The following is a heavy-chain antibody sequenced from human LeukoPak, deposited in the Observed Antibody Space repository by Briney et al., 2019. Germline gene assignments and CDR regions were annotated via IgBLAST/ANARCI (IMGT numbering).Heavy chain of an antibody. Sequence: VSGPTLVRPTQTLTLTCTLSGLSLSTSGVGVGWIRQPPGKALEWLALIYWNDEKRYSPSLKSGLTITKDTSKIQVVLAMTNMDPVDTATYYCAHTQYYFDSGGVDDGFDIWGQGTVVTVSS. CDR1: GLSLSTSGVG. CDR2: IYWNDEK. V-gene: IGHV2-5*01. D-gene: IGHD3-22*01. CDR3: AHTQYYFDSGGVDDGFDI. J-gene: IGHJ3*02.